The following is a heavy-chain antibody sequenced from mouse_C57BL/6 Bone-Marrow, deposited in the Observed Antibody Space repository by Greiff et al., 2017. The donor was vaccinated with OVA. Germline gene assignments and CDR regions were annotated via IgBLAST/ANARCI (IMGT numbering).Heavy chain of an antibody. Sequence: VQLQQSGAELVKPGASVKISCKASGYAFSSYWMNWVKQRPGKGLEWIGQIYPGDGDTNYNGKFKGKATLTADKSSSTAYMQLSSLTSEDSAVYFCARCNYGSSYYFDYWGQGTTLTVSS. V-gene: IGHV1-80*01. CDR1: GYAFSSYW. CDR2: IYPGDGDT. J-gene: IGHJ2*01. CDR3: ARCNYGSSYYFDY. D-gene: IGHD1-1*01.